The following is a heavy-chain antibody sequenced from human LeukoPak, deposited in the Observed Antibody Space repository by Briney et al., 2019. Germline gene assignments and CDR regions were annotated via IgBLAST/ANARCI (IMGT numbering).Heavy chain of an antibody. CDR2: ISYDGSYK. Sequence: GGSLRLSCAASGFTFDSYGMHWVRQAPGKGLEWVAVISYDGSYKYYADSVKGRFTVSRDNSKNTLYLQMNSLRAEDTAVYYCAKGTTLHYFDYWGQGTLVTVSS. V-gene: IGHV3-30*18. CDR3: AKGTTLHYFDY. CDR1: GFTFDSYG. D-gene: IGHD1-1*01. J-gene: IGHJ4*02.